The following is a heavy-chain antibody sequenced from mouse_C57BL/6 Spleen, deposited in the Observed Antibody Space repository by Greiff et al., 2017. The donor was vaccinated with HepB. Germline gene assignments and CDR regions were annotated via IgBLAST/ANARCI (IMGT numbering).Heavy chain of an antibody. CDR1: GYAFSSSW. CDR2: IYPGDGDT. CDR3: ARGWYWYFDV. J-gene: IGHJ1*03. D-gene: IGHD1-1*02. V-gene: IGHV1-82*01. Sequence: QVQLKQSGPELVKPGASVKISCKASGYAFSSSWMNWVKQRPGKGLEWIGRIYPGDGDTNYNGKFKGKATLTADKSSSTAYMQLSSLTSEDSAVYFCARGWYWYFDVWGTGTTVTVSS.